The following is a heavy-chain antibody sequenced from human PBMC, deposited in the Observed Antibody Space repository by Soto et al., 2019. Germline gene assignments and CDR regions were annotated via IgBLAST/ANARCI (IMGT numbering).Heavy chain of an antibody. CDR3: ARIGAPRYYYYYGMDV. CDR2: IWYDGSNK. V-gene: IGHV3-33*01. D-gene: IGHD3-10*01. CDR1: GFTLSSYG. J-gene: IGHJ6*02. Sequence: GGSLRLSCAASGFTLSSYGMHWVRQARGKGLEWVAVIWYDGSNKYYADSVKGRFTISRGNSKNTLYLQMNSLRAEDTAVYYCARIGAPRYYYYYGMDVWGQGTTVTVSS.